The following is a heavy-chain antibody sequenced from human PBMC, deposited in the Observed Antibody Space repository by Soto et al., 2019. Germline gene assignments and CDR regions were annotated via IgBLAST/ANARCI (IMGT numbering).Heavy chain of an antibody. CDR1: GFTFSSYA. CDR2: ISYDGSNK. V-gene: IGHV3-30-3*01. D-gene: IGHD2-2*01. J-gene: IGHJ6*02. Sequence: GGSLRLSCAASGFTFSSYAMHWVRQAPGKGLEWVAVISYDGSNKYYADSVKGRFTISRDNSKNTLYLQMNSLRAEDTAVYYCARDTGYCSSTSCSSYYYYGMDVWGQGTTVTVSS. CDR3: ARDTGYCSSTSCSSYYYYGMDV.